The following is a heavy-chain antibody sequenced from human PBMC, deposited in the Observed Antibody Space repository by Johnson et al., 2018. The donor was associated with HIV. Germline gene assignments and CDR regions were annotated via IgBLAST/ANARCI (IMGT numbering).Heavy chain of an antibody. CDR3: ARGTDSYGSGNAFAM. CDR1: GFTFDDYG. V-gene: IGHV3-20*04. CDR2: INWNGGST. D-gene: IGHD3-10*01. J-gene: IGHJ3*02. Sequence: VQLVESGGGVVRPGGSLRLSCAASGFTFDDYGMSWVRQAPGKGLEWVSGINWNGGSTGYADSVKGRFTISRDNAKNSLYLQMNRLRAEDTALYSCARGTDSYGSGNAFAMWGQGTMVTGSS.